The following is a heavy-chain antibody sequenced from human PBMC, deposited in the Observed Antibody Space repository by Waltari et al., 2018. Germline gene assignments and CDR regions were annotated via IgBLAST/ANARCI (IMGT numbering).Heavy chain of an antibody. V-gene: IGHV1-2*04. J-gene: IGHJ4*02. CDR3: ARGDGIVGVVAAKGRIDY. D-gene: IGHD2-15*01. Sequence: QVQLVQSGAEVKKPGASVKVSCKASGYTFTGYYMHWVRQAPGQGLEWMGWHNPNRGGTNYGQKCQGWVTMTRDTSISTAYMELSRLRSDDTAVYYCARGDGIVGVVAAKGRIDYWGQGTLVTVSS. CDR1: GYTFTGYY. CDR2: HNPNRGGT.